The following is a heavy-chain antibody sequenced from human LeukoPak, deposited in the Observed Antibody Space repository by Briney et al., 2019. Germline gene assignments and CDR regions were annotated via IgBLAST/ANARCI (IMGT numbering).Heavy chain of an antibody. CDR3: ERTNLWAGFRFDP. V-gene: IGHV4-59*01. J-gene: IGHJ5*02. CDR1: GGSISSYY. CDR2: IYYSGST. D-gene: IGHD3/OR15-3a*01. Sequence: SETLSLTCTVSGGSISSYYCSWIRQPPGKGLEWIGYIYYSGSTNYNPSLKSRVTISVDTSKNQFSLKLSSVTAADTAVYYCERTNLWAGFRFDPWGQGTLVTVSS.